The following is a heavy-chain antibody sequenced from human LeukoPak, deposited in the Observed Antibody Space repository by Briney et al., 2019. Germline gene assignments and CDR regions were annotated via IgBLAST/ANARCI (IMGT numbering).Heavy chain of an antibody. CDR1: GYTFTSYG. CDR3: ARDVAAAGTPHFDY. Sequence: ASVKVSCKASGYTFTSYGIGWVRQAPGQGLEWMGWISAYNGNTNYAQKLQGRVTMTTDTSTSTAYMELRSLRSDNTAVYYCARDVAAAGTPHFDYRGQGTLVTVSS. CDR2: ISAYNGNT. D-gene: IGHD6-13*01. J-gene: IGHJ4*02. V-gene: IGHV1-18*01.